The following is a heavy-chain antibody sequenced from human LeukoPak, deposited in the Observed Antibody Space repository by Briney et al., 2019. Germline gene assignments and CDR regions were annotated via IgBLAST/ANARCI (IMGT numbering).Heavy chain of an antibody. CDR1: GGSFSGYY. Sequence: KSSETLSLTCAVYGGSFSGYYWSWIRQPPGKGLEWIGKINQSGSTNYNPSPKSRLTISVDTSKNQFSLKLSSVTAADTAVYYCARGPITAIYSSSWYTSSYWGEGTLVTVSS. D-gene: IGHD6-13*01. CDR3: ARGPITAIYSSSWYTSSY. J-gene: IGHJ4*02. CDR2: INQSGST. V-gene: IGHV4-34*01.